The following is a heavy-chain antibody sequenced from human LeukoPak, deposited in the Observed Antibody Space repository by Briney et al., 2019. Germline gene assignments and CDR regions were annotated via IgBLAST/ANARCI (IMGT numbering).Heavy chain of an antibody. D-gene: IGHD3-9*01. CDR1: GFTFSSYA. CDR2: ISGSGGST. V-gene: IGHV3-23*01. CDR3: AKDRRRDDVLTGSFSD. Sequence: GGSLRLSCAASGFTFSSYAMSWVRQAPGKGLEWVSAISGSGGSTYYADSVKGRFTISRDNSKKTLYMQMNSLRAGDTALYFCAKDRRRDDVLTGSFSDWGQGTLVTVSS. J-gene: IGHJ4*02.